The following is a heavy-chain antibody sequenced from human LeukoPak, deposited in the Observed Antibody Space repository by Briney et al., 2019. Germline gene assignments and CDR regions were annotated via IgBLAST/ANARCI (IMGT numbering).Heavy chain of an antibody. CDR2: IYHSGST. D-gene: IGHD2-2*01. J-gene: IGHJ6*03. V-gene: IGHV4-38-2*01. Sequence: PGGSLRLSCAASGFTVSSNYMSWVRQAPGKGLEWIGSIYHSGSTYYNPSLKSRVTISVDTSKNQFSLKLSSVTAADTAVYYCARVGVTPGTSHWDRDLQLRGHYYYYMDVWGKGTTVTVSS. CDR3: ARVGVTPGTSHWDRDLQLRGHYYYYMDV. CDR1: GFTVSSNY.